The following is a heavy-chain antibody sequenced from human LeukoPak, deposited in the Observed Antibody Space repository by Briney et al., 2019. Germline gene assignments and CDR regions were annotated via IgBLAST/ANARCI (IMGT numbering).Heavy chain of an antibody. CDR1: GFTFSSYA. V-gene: IGHV3-23*01. CDR2: LSASGGTT. Sequence: GGSLRLSCAASGFTFSSYAMSWVRQAPGKGLEWVSVLSASGGTTYYADSVKGRFTISRDNSKNTLYLQMSSLRAEDTAIYYCAKEPREYCSSTSCPNWIDPWGQGTLVTVSS. D-gene: IGHD2-2*01. J-gene: IGHJ5*02. CDR3: AKEPREYCSSTSCPNWIDP.